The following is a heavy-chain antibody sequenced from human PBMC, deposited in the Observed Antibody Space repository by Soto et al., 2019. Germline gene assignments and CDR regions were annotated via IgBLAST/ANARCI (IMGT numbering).Heavy chain of an antibody. CDR1: GFNFGGYG. V-gene: IGHV3-33*01. Sequence: QVQLVESGGGVVQPGRSLRLSCAASGFNFGGYGMHWVRQAPGKGLEWVAITRHDGSNTYYADSVRGRFTISNDNSKNTLYLQMNSLTVEDTAVYYCVRDGVGATTYFGYFDYWGQGTLITVSS. CDR2: TRHDGSNT. CDR3: VRDGVGATTYFGYFDY. J-gene: IGHJ4*02. D-gene: IGHD1-26*01.